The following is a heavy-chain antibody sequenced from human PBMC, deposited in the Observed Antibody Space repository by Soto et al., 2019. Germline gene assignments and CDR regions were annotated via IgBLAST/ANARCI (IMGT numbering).Heavy chain of an antibody. CDR1: GFTFSGSA. CDR3: TSSALIDYYYYYGMDV. J-gene: IGHJ6*02. Sequence: EVQLVESGGGLVQPGGSLKLSCAASGFTFSGSAMHWVRQASGKGLEWVGRIRSKANRYATAYAASVKGRFTISRDDSKNTAYLQMNSLKTEDTAVYYCTSSALIDYYYYYGMDVWGQGTTVTVSS. CDR2: IRSKANRYAT. D-gene: IGHD3-22*01. V-gene: IGHV3-73*02.